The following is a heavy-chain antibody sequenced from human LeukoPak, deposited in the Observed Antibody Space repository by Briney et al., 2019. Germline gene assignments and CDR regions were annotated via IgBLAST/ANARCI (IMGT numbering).Heavy chain of an antibody. CDR3: ATRYGSGSYFV. V-gene: IGHV3-53*01. J-gene: IGHJ3*01. Sequence: PGGSLRLSCAASGFTVSSNYMNWVRQAPGKGLEWVSVIYSGGSTYYADSVKGRFTISRDHSKNTLYLQMSSLRAEDTAVYYCATRYGSGSYFVWGQGTMVTVSS. CDR1: GFTVSSNY. D-gene: IGHD3-10*01. CDR2: IYSGGST.